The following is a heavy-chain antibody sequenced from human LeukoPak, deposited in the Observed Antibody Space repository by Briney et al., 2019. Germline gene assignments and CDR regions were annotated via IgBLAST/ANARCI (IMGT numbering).Heavy chain of an antibody. D-gene: IGHD4-17*01. J-gene: IGHJ4*02. Sequence: TSETLSLTCTVSGGSISSSSYYWGWIRRPPGKGLEWIGSIYYSGTSNYNRSLRSRVTISVDTSKNQFSLKLSSVTAADTAVYYCARWSDDYGDYGFDYWGQGTLVAVSS. CDR1: GGSISSSSYY. CDR2: IYYSGTS. V-gene: IGHV4-39*07. CDR3: ARWSDDYGDYGFDY.